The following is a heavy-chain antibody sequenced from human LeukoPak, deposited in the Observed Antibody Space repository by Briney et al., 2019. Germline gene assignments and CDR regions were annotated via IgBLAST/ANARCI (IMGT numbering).Heavy chain of an antibody. CDR1: GFTFTKYW. V-gene: IGHV3-30-3*01. CDR3: ASTSAGHCSSTSCYVPHPLDYYYYGMDV. D-gene: IGHD2-2*01. CDR2: ISYDGSNK. J-gene: IGHJ6*02. Sequence: GGSLRLSCAASGFTFTKYWMTWVRQAPGKGLEWVAVISYDGSNKYYADSVKGRFTISRDNSKNTLYLQMNSLRAEDTAVYYCASTSAGHCSSTSCYVPHPLDYYYYGMDVWGQGTTVTVSS.